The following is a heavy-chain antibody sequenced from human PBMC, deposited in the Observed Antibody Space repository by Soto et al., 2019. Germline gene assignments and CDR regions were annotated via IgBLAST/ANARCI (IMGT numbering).Heavy chain of an antibody. CDR1: GFTFSSYS. D-gene: IGHD6-13*01. CDR3: ARERYSSSWYYSYYMDV. Sequence: EVQLVESGGGLVKPGGSLRLSCAASGFTFSSYSMNWVRQAPGKGLEWVSSISSSSSYVYYADSVKGRFTISRDSAKNSLYLKMNSLSDEDTAVYYCARERYSSSWYYSYYMDVWGKGTTVTVSS. J-gene: IGHJ6*03. V-gene: IGHV3-21*01. CDR2: ISSSSSYV.